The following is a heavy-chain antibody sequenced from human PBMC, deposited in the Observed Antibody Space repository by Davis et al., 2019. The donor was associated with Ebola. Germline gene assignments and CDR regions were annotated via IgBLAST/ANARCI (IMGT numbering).Heavy chain of an antibody. J-gene: IGHJ4*02. CDR3: ARAVRATVTAWFDY. CDR2: ISSSGSTI. D-gene: IGHD4-17*01. Sequence: LSLTCAVYGGSFSDYYMSWICQAPGKGLEWVSYISSSGSTIYYADSVKGRFTISRDNAKNSLYLQMNSLRAEDTAVYYCARAVRATVTAWFDYWGQGTLVTVSS. V-gene: IGHV3-11*04. CDR1: GGSFSDYY.